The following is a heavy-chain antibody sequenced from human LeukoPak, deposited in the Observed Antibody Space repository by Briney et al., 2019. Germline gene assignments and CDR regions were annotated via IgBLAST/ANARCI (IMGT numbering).Heavy chain of an antibody. CDR3: AKEGPIAVANYFDY. CDR1: RFTFDDYA. D-gene: IGHD6-19*01. CDR2: ITGDGATT. J-gene: IGHJ4*02. Sequence: GGSLRLSCAAPRFTFDDYAMHWVRQAPGKGLEWVSLITGDGATTYYADSVKGRFTISRDNSKNSLYLQMNSLRTEDTALYYCAKEGPIAVANYFDYWGQGTLVTVTS. V-gene: IGHV3-43*02.